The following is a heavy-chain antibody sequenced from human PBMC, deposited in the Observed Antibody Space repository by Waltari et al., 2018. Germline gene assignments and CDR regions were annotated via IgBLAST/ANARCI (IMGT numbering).Heavy chain of an antibody. D-gene: IGHD1-20*01. Sequence: EVELVESGGGSVQPGGTLRLSCVASVSGFTLNSYTMACVRQAPGKGLEGVSSIGGSGDEIKDVDSVKGRFTVSRDNFKNTVYLQMTRLRAEYTAVYYCAKEYGIIGNYDYWGQGTLVSVSS. J-gene: IGHJ4*02. V-gene: IGHV3-23*04. CDR3: AKEYGIIGNYDY. CDR1: VSGFTLNSYT. CDR2: IGGSGDEI.